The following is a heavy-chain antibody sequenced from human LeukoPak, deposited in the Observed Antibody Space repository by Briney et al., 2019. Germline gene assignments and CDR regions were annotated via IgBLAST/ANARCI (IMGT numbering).Heavy chain of an antibody. Sequence: GASVKVSCKASGYTFTGYYMHWVRQAPGQGLEWMGWINPNSGGTNYAQKFQGWVTMTRDTSISTAYMELSRLRSDDTAVYYCARERVAPRAAFDIWGQGTMVTVSS. CDR3: ARERVAPRAAFDI. CDR2: INPNSGGT. V-gene: IGHV1-2*04. CDR1: GYTFTGYY. J-gene: IGHJ3*02. D-gene: IGHD2-15*01.